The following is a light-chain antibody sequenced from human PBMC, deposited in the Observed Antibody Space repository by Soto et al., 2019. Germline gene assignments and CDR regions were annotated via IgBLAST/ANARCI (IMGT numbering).Light chain of an antibody. CDR1: QSVSSY. Sequence: VLTQSPATLSLSPGERATLSCRASQSVSSYLAWYQQKPGQAPRLLIYDASNRATGIPARFSGSGSGTDFTLTISSLEPEDFAVYYCQQRSNWPRTFGQGTKVEIK. CDR3: QQRSNWPRT. J-gene: IGKJ1*01. V-gene: IGKV3-11*01. CDR2: DAS.